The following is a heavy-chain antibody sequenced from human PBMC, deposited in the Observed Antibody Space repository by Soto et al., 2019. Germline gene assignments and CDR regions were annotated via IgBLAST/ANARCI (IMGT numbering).Heavy chain of an antibody. CDR3: ARVGYSSGWYGGYYFDY. CDR2: IYSGGST. V-gene: IGHV3-53*04. Sequence: EVQLVESGGGLVQPGGSLRLSCAASGFTVSSNYMSWVRQAPGKGLEWVSVIYSGGSTYYADSVKGRFTISRHNSKNTLYLQMNSLSAEDTAVYYCARVGYSSGWYGGYYFDYWGQGTLVTVSS. J-gene: IGHJ4*02. CDR1: GFTVSSNY. D-gene: IGHD6-19*01.